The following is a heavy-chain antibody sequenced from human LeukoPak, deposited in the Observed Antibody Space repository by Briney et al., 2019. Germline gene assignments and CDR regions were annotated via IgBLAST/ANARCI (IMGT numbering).Heavy chain of an antibody. CDR3: ARVVLGGHDFWSGYTYYFDY. D-gene: IGHD3-3*01. J-gene: IGHJ4*02. Sequence: SETLSLTCTVSGGSISSGDYYWSWIRQPPGKGLEWIGYIYYSGSTYYNPSLKSRVTISVDRSKNQFSLKLSSVTAADTAVYYCARVVLGGHDFWSGYTYYFDYWGQGTLVTVSS. V-gene: IGHV4-30-4*01. CDR2: IYYSGST. CDR1: GGSISSGDYY.